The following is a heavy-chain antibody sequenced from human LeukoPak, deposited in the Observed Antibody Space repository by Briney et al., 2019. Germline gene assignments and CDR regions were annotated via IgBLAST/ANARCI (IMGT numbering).Heavy chain of an antibody. V-gene: IGHV4-34*01. Sequence: SETLSLTCAVYGGSFSGYYWSWIRQPPGKGLEWIGEINHSGSTNYNPSRKSRVTISVDTSKNQFSLKLSSVTAADTAVYYCARGEAQDYWGQGTLVTVSS. J-gene: IGHJ4*02. CDR3: ARGEAQDY. CDR1: GGSFSGYY. CDR2: INHSGST.